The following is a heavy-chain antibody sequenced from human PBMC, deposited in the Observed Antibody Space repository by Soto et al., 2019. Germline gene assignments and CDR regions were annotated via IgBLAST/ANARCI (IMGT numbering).Heavy chain of an antibody. CDR1: GFTFVSYA. CDR3: ARGLDCSGDSCPWAFFKH. V-gene: IGHV3-23*01. J-gene: IGHJ1*01. CDR2: VSGGGGST. Sequence: EVQLLESGGNLVQPGGSLRLSCAASGFTFVSYAMTWVRQAPGKGLEWVSTVSGGGGSTYYADSVKGRFIISRDNSKSTLYLQMNSLRAEDTAVYHCARGLDCSGDSCPWAFFKHWGQRTLLTVSS. D-gene: IGHD2-15*01.